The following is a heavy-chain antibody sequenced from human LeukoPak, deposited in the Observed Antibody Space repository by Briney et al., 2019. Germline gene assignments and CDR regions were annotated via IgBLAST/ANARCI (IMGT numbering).Heavy chain of an antibody. V-gene: IGHV4-59*08. CDR3: AVNSTRHTFDI. CDR1: GGSLSSYY. D-gene: IGHD5-24*01. Sequence: SETLSLTCTVSGGSLSSYYWSWIRQPPGKGLEWIGSVYYSGSTNYNPSLKSRVSISVDTSKNQFSLELSSVTAADTAVYYCAVNSTRHTFDIWGQGTMVTVSS. J-gene: IGHJ3*02. CDR2: VYYSGST.